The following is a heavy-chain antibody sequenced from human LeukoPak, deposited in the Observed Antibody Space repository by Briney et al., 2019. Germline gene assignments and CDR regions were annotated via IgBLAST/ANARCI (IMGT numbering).Heavy chain of an antibody. CDR3: ARGYDQLLLVAFDI. V-gene: IGHV1-18*04. Sequence: ASVKVSCKASGYTFTSYGISWVQQAPGQGLEWMGWISAYNGNTNYAQKLQGRVTMTTDTSTSTAYMELRSLRSDDTAVYYCARGYDQLLLVAFDIWGQGTMVTVSS. CDR1: GYTFTSYG. D-gene: IGHD2-2*01. CDR2: ISAYNGNT. J-gene: IGHJ3*02.